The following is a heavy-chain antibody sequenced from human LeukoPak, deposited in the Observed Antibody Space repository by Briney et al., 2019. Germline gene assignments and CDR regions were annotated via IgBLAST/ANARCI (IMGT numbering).Heavy chain of an antibody. D-gene: IGHD2-2*02. CDR1: GDSVSGNTVT. V-gene: IGHV6-1*01. CDR3: ARVNTSAGWFDP. J-gene: IGHJ5*02. CDR2: TYYRSKWFY. Sequence: SQTLSLTCAISGDSVSGNTVTWNWIRHSPTRGLESLARTYYRSKWFYDYAVSVKFRITITPDKTKNQFPLHLNSVTPEATAIYYCARVNTSAGWFDPWGQGTLVTVSS.